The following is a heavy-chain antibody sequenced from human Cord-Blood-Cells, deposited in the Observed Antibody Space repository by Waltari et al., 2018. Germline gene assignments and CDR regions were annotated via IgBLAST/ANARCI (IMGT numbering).Heavy chain of an antibody. CDR1: GFTVSSYW. V-gene: IGHV3-7*01. J-gene: IGHJ4*02. CDR2: IKQDGSEK. CDR3: ARPGDSSSWYFDY. D-gene: IGHD6-13*01. Sequence: EVQLVESGGGLVQPGGSLRLSCAASGFTVSSYWMSWVRQAPGKGLEWAANIKQDGSEKYYVDSVKGLFTISRDNAKNSLYLQMNSLRAEDTAVYYCARPGDSSSWYFDYWGQGTLVTVSS.